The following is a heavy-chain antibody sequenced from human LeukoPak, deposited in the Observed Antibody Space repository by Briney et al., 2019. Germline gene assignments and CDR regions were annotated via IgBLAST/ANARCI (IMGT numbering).Heavy chain of an antibody. CDR1: GGSISSGSYY. V-gene: IGHV4-61*02. D-gene: IGHD6-6*01. CDR2: IYTSGST. CDR3: ARDSVDGSSAGGVFDY. Sequence: KPSETLSLTCTVSGGSISSGSYYWSWIRQPAGKGLEWIGRIYTSGSTNYNPSLKSRVTISVDTSKNQFSLKLSSVTAADTAVYYCARDSVDGSSAGGVFDYWGQGTLVTVSS. J-gene: IGHJ4*02.